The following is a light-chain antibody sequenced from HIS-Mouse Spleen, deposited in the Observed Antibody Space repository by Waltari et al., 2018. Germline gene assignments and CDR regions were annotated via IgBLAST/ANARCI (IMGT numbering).Light chain of an antibody. V-gene: IGLV2-23*01. Sequence: QSALTQPASVSGSPGQSITIPCTGTSSDVGSYNLVSWYQQHPGEAPNPMIYEGRKRPAVVCNLFACSKSGNTASRTISGLQAEDGADYYCCSYAGSSTWVFGGGTKLTVL. CDR1: SSDVGSYNL. CDR3: CSYAGSSTWV. CDR2: EGR. J-gene: IGLJ3*02.